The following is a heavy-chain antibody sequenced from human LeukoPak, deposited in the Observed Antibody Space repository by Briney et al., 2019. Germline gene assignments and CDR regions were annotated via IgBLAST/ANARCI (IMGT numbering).Heavy chain of an antibody. V-gene: IGHV3-21*01. Sequence: GGSPRLSCAASGFTFSSYSMNWVRQAPGKGLEWVSSISSSSSYIYYADSVKGRFTISRDNAKNSLYLQMSSLRAEDTAVYYCARVIAAAGTNFYYYYMDVWGKGTTVTVSS. CDR2: ISSSSSYI. CDR3: ARVIAAAGTNFYYYYMDV. CDR1: GFTFSSYS. D-gene: IGHD6-13*01. J-gene: IGHJ6*03.